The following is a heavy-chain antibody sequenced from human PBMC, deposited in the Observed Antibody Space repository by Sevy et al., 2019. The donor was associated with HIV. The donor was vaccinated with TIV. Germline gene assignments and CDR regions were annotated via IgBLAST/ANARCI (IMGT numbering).Heavy chain of an antibody. CDR1: GFTFDDYA. CDR2: IDWDGGST. J-gene: IGHJ4*02. CDR3: AKGSGGTGSYYDS. D-gene: IGHD3-10*01. V-gene: IGHV3-43D*04. Sequence: GGSLRLSCAASGFTFDDYAMHWVRQAPGKGLEWVSRIDWDGGSTYYADSVKGRFTISRDNSKNSLYLQMNSLRAEDTAFYYCAKGSGGTGSYYDSRGQGTLVTVSS.